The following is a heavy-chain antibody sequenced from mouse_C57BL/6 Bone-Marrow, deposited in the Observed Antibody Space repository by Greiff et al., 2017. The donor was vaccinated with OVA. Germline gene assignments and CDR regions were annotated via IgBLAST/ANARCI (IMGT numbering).Heavy chain of an antibody. Sequence: VKVVESGAELVRPGASVTLSCTASGYTFTDYDMHWVQPTPVHGLEWIGAIDPETGGTAYNQKFKGKAILTADKSSSTAYMELRSLTSEDAAVYYCTRRAYWGQGTTLTVSS. CDR3: TRRAY. J-gene: IGHJ2*01. CDR2: IDPETGGT. V-gene: IGHV1-15*01. CDR1: GYTFTDYD.